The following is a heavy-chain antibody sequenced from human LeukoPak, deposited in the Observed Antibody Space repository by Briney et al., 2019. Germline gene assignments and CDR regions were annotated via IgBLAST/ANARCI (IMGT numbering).Heavy chain of an antibody. CDR2: IYHSGST. CDR3: ARDRGIVPPRAFDI. D-gene: IGHD2-2*01. Sequence: SETLSLTCTVSGGSISSYYWSWIRQPPGKGLEWIGYIYHSGSTYYNPSLKSRVTISVDRSKNQFSLKLSSVTAADTAVYYCARDRGIVPPRAFDIWGQGTMVTVSS. J-gene: IGHJ3*02. CDR1: GGSISSYY. V-gene: IGHV4-59*12.